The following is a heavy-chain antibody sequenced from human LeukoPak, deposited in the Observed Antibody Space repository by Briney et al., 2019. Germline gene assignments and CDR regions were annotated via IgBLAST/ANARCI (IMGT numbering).Heavy chain of an antibody. V-gene: IGHV4-38-2*02. CDR2: IYYSGST. D-gene: IGHD1-26*01. CDR1: GYSISSGYY. Sequence: SETLSLTCTVSGYSISSGYYWGWIRQPPGKGLEWIGYIYYSGSTNYNPSLKSRVTISVDTSKNQFSLKLSSVTAADTAVYYCARGSLSGSYDPYNWFDPWGQGTLVTVSS. CDR3: ARGSLSGSYDPYNWFDP. J-gene: IGHJ5*02.